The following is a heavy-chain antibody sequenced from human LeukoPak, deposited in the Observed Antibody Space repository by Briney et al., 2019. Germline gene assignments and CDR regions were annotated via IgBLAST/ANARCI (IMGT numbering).Heavy chain of an antibody. CDR1: GSTFSSYA. V-gene: IGHV3-23*01. J-gene: IGHJ4*02. CDR3: AKDTYYCYSSGCPGGY. D-gene: IGHD6-19*01. Sequence: GGSLRLSCAASGSTFSSYAMSWVRQAPGKGLEWVSAISGSGGSTYYADPVKGRFTISRDNSKNTLYLQMNSLRAEDTAVYYCAKDTYYCYSSGCPGGYWGQGTLVTVSS. CDR2: ISGSGGST.